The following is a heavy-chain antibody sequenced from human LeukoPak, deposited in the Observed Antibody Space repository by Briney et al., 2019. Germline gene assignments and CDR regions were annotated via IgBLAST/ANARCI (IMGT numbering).Heavy chain of an antibody. CDR2: INPNSGGT. V-gene: IGHV1-2*02. CDR1: KNMFTGYF. J-gene: IGHJ6*03. CDR3: AAQCNDDFCYKRGYMDV. Sequence: GASVKVSCKTSKNMFTGYFMHWVRQAPGQGLEWIGWINPNSGGTLFARRFQGRVTMTRDTSIGATYTELSRLTSDDTALYYCAAQCNDDFCYKRGYMDVWGKGTMAIVSS. D-gene: IGHD2-2*02.